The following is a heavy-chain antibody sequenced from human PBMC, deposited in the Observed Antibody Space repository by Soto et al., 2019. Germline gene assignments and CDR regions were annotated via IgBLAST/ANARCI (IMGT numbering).Heavy chain of an antibody. D-gene: IGHD3-3*01. CDR3: ARSGYDFWSGYWSWGMDV. CDR2: INAGNGNT. V-gene: IGHV1-3*01. CDR1: GYTFTSYA. Sequence: QVQLVQSGAEVKKPGASVKVSCKTSGYTFTSYAMHWVRQAPEQRLEWMGWINAGNGNTKYSQKFQGRVTITRDTSASTAYMELSSLRSEDTAVYYCARSGYDFWSGYWSWGMDVWGQGTTVTVSS. J-gene: IGHJ6*02.